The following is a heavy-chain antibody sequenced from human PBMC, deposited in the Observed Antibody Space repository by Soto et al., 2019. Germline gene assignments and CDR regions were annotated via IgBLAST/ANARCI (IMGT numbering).Heavy chain of an antibody. J-gene: IGHJ6*01. CDR1: GYTFTSYY. V-gene: IGHV1-46*01. Sequence: ASVKVSCKASGYTFTSYYMHWVRQAPGQGLEWVGVINPSGGSKTYAQNFQGRVSMTWDTSTSTVYMDLSSLRSEDTAVYYCAREARDYYGMDVWAQGTTVTVSS. CDR2: INPSGGSK. CDR3: AREARDYYGMDV.